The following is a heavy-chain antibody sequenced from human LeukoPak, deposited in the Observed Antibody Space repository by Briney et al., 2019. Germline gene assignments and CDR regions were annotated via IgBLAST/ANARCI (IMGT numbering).Heavy chain of an antibody. Sequence: SETLSLTCTVSGDSISSTNYYWGWIRQPPGKGLEWIGSIYYSGSTYYNPSLESRVTISVDTSKNQFSLKLSSVTAADTAVYYCARGWLQSGFDYWAQGTLVTVSS. D-gene: IGHD5-24*01. V-gene: IGHV4-39*01. J-gene: IGHJ4*02. CDR3: ARGWLQSGFDY. CDR2: IYYSGST. CDR1: GDSISSTNYY.